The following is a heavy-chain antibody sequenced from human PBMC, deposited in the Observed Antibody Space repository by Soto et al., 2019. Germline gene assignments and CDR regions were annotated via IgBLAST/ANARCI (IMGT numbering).Heavy chain of an antibody. Sequence: QLQLQESDPGLVKPSETLSLTCTVSGGSISSSSYYWGWIRQPPGKGLEWIGSIYYSGSTYYNPSLKSRVTISVDTSKNQFSLKLSSVTAADTAVYYCARHQPDYGGNSWYFDYWGQGTLVTVSS. V-gene: IGHV4-39*01. CDR1: GGSISSSSYY. D-gene: IGHD4-17*01. J-gene: IGHJ4*02. CDR3: ARHQPDYGGNSWYFDY. CDR2: IYYSGST.